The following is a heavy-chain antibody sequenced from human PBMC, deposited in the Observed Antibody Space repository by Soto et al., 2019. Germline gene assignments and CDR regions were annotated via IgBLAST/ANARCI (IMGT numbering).Heavy chain of an antibody. V-gene: IGHV4-30-2*01. Sequence: PSETLSLTCAVSGGSISSGGYSWSWIRQPPGKGLEWIGYIYHSGRTYYNPSLKSRVTISVDRSENQFSLKRSSVTAADTAVYDCARTYAGYNYVAGWGQGTLVTVSS. CDR2: IYHSGRT. CDR3: ARTYAGYNYVAG. CDR1: GGSISSGGYS. J-gene: IGHJ4*02. D-gene: IGHD5-18*01.